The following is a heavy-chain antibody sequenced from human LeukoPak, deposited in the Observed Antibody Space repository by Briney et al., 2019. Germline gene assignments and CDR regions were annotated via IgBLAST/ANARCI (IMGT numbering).Heavy chain of an antibody. CDR2: ISSSSSYI. CDR1: GFTFSSYS. D-gene: IGHD3-22*01. CDR3: ARLGDSSGYYYYYYYYMDV. Sequence: GGSLRLSCAASGFTFSSYSMNWVRQAPGKGLEWVSSISSSSSYIYYADSVKGRFTISRDNAKNSLYLQMNSLRAEDTAVYYCARLGDSSGYYYYYYYYMDVWGKGTTVTISS. J-gene: IGHJ6*03. V-gene: IGHV3-21*01.